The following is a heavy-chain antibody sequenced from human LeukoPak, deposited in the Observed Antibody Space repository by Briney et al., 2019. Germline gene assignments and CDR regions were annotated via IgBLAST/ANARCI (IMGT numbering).Heavy chain of an antibody. Sequence: GGSLRLSCAASGFTFSSYSMNWVRQAPGKGLEWVSYISSSSSTIYYTDSVKGRFTISRDNAKNTLYLQMNSLRAEDTAVYYCAKDLHPYFDSWGQGTLVPVSS. J-gene: IGHJ4*02. CDR1: GFTFSSYS. CDR3: AKDLHPYFDS. V-gene: IGHV3-48*01. CDR2: ISSSSSTI.